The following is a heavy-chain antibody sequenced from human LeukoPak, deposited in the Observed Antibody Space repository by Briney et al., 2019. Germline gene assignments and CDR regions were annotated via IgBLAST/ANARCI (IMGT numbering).Heavy chain of an antibody. Sequence: PGGSLRHSCAASRFTVITNDMTWVRQAPRKGLEWVSVLYSDGNTKYADSVQGRFTISRDNSKNTLYLEMNSLSPDDTAVYYCARGVEPLAANTLAYWGQGTLVTVSS. D-gene: IGHD1-14*01. CDR2: LYSDGNT. V-gene: IGHV3-53*01. CDR3: ARGVEPLAANTLAY. CDR1: RFTVITND. J-gene: IGHJ4*02.